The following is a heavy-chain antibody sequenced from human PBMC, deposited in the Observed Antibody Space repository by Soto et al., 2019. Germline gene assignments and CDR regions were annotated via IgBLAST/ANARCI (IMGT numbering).Heavy chain of an antibody. J-gene: IGHJ3*02. Sequence: PGGSLRLSCAASGFTFSSYSMNWVRQAPGKGLEWVSYISSSSTIYYADSVKGRFTISRDNAKNSLYLQMNSLRDDDTAVYYCARGVWGTYAFDIWGQGTMVTVSS. CDR1: GFTFSSYS. V-gene: IGHV3-48*02. D-gene: IGHD7-27*01. CDR2: ISSSSTI. CDR3: ARGVWGTYAFDI.